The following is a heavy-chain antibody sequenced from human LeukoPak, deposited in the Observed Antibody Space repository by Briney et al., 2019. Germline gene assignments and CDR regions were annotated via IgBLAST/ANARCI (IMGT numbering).Heavy chain of an antibody. D-gene: IGHD4-23*01. CDR2: MSPNSGYT. J-gene: IGHJ5*02. V-gene: IGHV1-8*01. Sequence: GASVKVSCKASGYTFTRYDINWVRQATGQGLEWMGWMSPNSGYTGYAQKFQGRVTMTRDTSISTAYMELSSLRSEDTAVYYCARDYGANSGWFDPWGQGTLVTVSS. CDR1: GYTFTRYD. CDR3: ARDYGANSGWFDP.